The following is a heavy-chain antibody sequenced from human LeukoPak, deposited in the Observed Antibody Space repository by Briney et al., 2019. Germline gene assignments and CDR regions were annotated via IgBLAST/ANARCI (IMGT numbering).Heavy chain of an antibody. V-gene: IGHV3-30*02. D-gene: IGHD2-2*02. CDR3: AKVPYCSSTSCYTPFDY. J-gene: IGHJ4*02. Sequence: GGSLRLSCAASGFTFSSYGMHWVRQAPGKGLEWVAFIRYDGSNKYYADSVKGRFTISRDNSKNTLYLQMNSLRAEDTAVYYCAKVPYCSSTSCYTPFDYWGQGTLVTVSS. CDR1: GFTFSSYG. CDR2: IRYDGSNK.